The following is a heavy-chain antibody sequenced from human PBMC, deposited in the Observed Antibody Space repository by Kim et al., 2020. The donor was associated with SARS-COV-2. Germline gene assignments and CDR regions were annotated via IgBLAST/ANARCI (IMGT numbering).Heavy chain of an antibody. Sequence: GGSLRLSCAAAGLTFSNYAMTWVRQAPGKGLEWVSTIGDLGATYYADSVKGRFAISRDNSKNTVYLQMDSLRAEDTAVYYCATRGVNYLEYWGQGIQVTVSS. J-gene: IGHJ4*02. V-gene: IGHV3-23*01. CDR2: IGDLGAT. CDR1: GLTFSNYA. D-gene: IGHD3-10*01. CDR3: ATRGVNYLEY.